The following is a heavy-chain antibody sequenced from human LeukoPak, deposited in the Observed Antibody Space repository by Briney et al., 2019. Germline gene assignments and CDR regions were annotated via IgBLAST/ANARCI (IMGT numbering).Heavy chain of an antibody. CDR2: ISSNGGST. V-gene: IGHV3-64D*06. CDR1: GFIFSTYA. D-gene: IGHD6-13*01. Sequence: GGSLRLSCSASGFIFSTYAMHWVRQAPGKGLEYVSAISSNGGSTYYADSVRGRFTISRDNSKNTLYLQMSSLRAEDTAVYYCVKSSSSWSQFEHFQHWGQGTLVTVSS. CDR3: VKSSSSWSQFEHFQH. J-gene: IGHJ1*01.